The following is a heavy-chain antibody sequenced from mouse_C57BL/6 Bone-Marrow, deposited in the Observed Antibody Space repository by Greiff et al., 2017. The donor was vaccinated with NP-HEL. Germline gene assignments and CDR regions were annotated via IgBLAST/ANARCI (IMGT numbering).Heavy chain of an antibody. V-gene: IGHV1-87*01. Sequence: VKLMESGPELARPWASVKISCPAFYTFSRRVHFAIRDTNYWMQWVKQRPGQGLEWIGAIYPGNGDPSYNQKFKGKATLTADKSSSTAYMKLSSLKSEDSAVYYCACITTVVDHWYFDVWGTGTTVTVSS. D-gene: IGHD1-1*01. CDR3: SEDSAVYYCACITTVVDHWYFDV. CDR2: GQGLEWIG. CDR1: YTFSRRVH. J-gene: IGHJ1*03.